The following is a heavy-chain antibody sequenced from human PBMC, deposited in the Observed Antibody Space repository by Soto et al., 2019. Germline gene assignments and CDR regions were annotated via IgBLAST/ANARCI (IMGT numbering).Heavy chain of an antibody. CDR1: GYTFTSYY. V-gene: IGHV1-46*01. Sequence: GASVKVSCKASGYTFTSYYMHWVRQAPGQGLEWMGIINPSGGSTSYAQKFQGRVTMTRDTSTSTVYMELSGLRSEDTAVYYCARDHRHTHVGPGWFDPWGQGTLVTVSS. D-gene: IGHD3-10*02. CDR2: INPSGGST. CDR3: ARDHRHTHVGPGWFDP. J-gene: IGHJ5*02.